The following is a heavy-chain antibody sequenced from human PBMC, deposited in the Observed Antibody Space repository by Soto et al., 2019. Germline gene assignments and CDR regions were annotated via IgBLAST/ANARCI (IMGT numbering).Heavy chain of an antibody. D-gene: IGHD3-22*01. J-gene: IGHJ4*02. CDR1: GAAISSGDYY. V-gene: IGHV4-30-4*01. Sequence: PSETLSLTCTVSGAAISSGDYYLSWIRQPPGKGLEWIGYIYYRGDTYYNPSLKSRLSMSVDTSKNQFLLKLSSVTATDAAVYYCARAFDDRSGYPGAMGYWGQGTXFTVSP. CDR3: ARAFDDRSGYPGAMGY. CDR2: IYYRGDT.